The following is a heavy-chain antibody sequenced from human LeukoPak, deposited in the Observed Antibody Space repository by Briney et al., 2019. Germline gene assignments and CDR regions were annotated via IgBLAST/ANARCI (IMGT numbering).Heavy chain of an antibody. CDR1: GGSISSSSYY. CDR2: IYYSGST. V-gene: IGHV4-39*01. D-gene: IGHD1-1*01. J-gene: IGHJ3*02. CDR3: ARHGGTTGIDALDI. Sequence: SETLSLTCTVSGGSISSSSYYWGWIRQPPGKGLEWIGSIYYSGSTYYNPSLKSRVTISVDTSKNQFSLKLSSLTAADTAVYYCARHGGTTGIDALDIWGQGTMVTVSS.